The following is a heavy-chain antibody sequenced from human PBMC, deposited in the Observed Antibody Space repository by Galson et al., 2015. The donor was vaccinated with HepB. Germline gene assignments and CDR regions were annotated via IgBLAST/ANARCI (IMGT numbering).Heavy chain of an antibody. CDR2: ISSSSSTI. D-gene: IGHD4-17*01. J-gene: IGHJ6*02. Sequence: SLRLSCAASGFTFSSYSMNWVRQAPGKGLEWVSYISSSSSTIYYADSVKGRFTISRDNAKNSLYLQMNSLRDEDTAVYYCARDYGDYPNYYYYGMDVWGQGTTVTVSS. V-gene: IGHV3-48*02. CDR1: GFTFSSYS. CDR3: ARDYGDYPNYYYYGMDV.